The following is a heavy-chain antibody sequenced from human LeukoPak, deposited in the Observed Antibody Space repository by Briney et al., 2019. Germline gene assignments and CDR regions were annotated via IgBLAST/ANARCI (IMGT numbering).Heavy chain of an antibody. V-gene: IGHV4-4*07. CDR2: IYIGGST. CDR3: ARGVDYDFWSGYTYFDY. Sequence: PSETLSLTCIVSGGSISSYYWNWIRQSAGKGLEWIGRIYIGGSTSYNPSLKSRVTMSVDTSKNQFSLKLSSVTAADTAVYYCARGVDYDFWSGYTYFDYWGQGTLVTVSS. CDR1: GGSISSYY. J-gene: IGHJ4*02. D-gene: IGHD3-3*01.